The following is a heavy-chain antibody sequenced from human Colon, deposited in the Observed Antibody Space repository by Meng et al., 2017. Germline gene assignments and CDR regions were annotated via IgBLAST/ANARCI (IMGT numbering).Heavy chain of an antibody. CDR3: VSTRYCRNIDY. CDR1: GWLHNGSWSH. D-gene: IGHD3-16*02. J-gene: IGHJ4*02. V-gene: IGHV4-39*07. CDR2: IFYSGTT. Sequence: ELEAARPRPVKPLYTPALHVAGSGWLHNGSWSHWVWIRQPPGKGREYSASIFYSGTTYFNPSPKSLGTVTRQTSKNLSSLKPGSGAAADTAVYFFVSTRYCRNIDYWGQGTLVTVSS.